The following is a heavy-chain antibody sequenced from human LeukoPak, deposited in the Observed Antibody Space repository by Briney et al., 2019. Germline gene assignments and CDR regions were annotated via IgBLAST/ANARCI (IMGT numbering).Heavy chain of an antibody. V-gene: IGHV4-39*01. Sequence: SETLSLTCTVSGGSISSSSYYWGWIRQPPGKGLEWIGSIYYSGDTYYNPSLKSRRVAISVDTSKNQFSLRLSSVTAADTAVYYCARHQWHYYYYMGVWGKGSTVTVSS. CDR2: IYYSGDT. J-gene: IGHJ6*03. CDR3: ARHQWHYYYYMGV. CDR1: GGSISSSSYY. D-gene: IGHD6-19*01.